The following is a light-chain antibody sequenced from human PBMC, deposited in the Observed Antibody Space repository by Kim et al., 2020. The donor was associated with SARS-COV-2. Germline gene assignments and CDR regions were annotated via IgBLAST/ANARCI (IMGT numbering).Light chain of an antibody. J-gene: IGKJ1*01. CDR2: AAS. V-gene: IGKV1-39*01. Sequence: STGDRVTITCRASQDISSYLAWYQQKSGKAPKLLIYAASSLQSGVPSRFSGSGSGTDFTLTISSLQPEDFATYYCQQSYSTPQKTFGQGTKVDIK. CDR1: QDISSY. CDR3: QQSYSTPQKT.